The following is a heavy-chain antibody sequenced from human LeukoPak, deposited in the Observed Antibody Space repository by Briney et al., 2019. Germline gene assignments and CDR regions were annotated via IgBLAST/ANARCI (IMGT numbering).Heavy chain of an antibody. CDR2: IKQDGSEK. D-gene: IGHD2/OR15-2a*01. Sequence: PGGSLRLSCAASGFTFTTYWMTWVRQAPGKGLEWVATIKQDGSEKYYVDSVKGRFTISRDYAKKSLFLQMNSLRAEDTAVYSCARVHEAYLYGTNNYYYLDVWGKGTTLTVSS. CDR1: GFTFTTYW. J-gene: IGHJ6*03. V-gene: IGHV3-7*01. CDR3: ARVHEAYLYGTNNYYYLDV.